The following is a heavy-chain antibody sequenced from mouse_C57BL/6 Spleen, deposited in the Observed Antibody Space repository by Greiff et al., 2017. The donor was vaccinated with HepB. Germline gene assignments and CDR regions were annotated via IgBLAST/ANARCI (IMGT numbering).Heavy chain of an antibody. V-gene: IGHV5-17*01. CDR2: ISSGSSTI. CDR3: AGGYYGSSYVEDYAMDY. D-gene: IGHD1-1*01. CDR1: GFTFSDYG. J-gene: IGHJ4*01. Sequence: EVKLMESGGGLVKPGGSLKLSCAASGFTFSDYGMHWVRQAPEKGLEWVAYISSGSSTIYYADTVKGRFTISRDNAKNTLFLQMTSLRSEDTAMYYCAGGYYGSSYVEDYAMDYWGQGTSVTVSS.